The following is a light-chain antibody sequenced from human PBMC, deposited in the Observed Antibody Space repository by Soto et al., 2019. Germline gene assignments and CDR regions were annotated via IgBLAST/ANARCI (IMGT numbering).Light chain of an antibody. CDR3: QQYGSSLIT. CDR2: GAS. V-gene: IGKV3-20*01. CDR1: QSVSSSY. J-gene: IGKJ5*01. Sequence: ESVLTQSPGTLSLSPGERATLSCRASQSVSSSYLAWYQQKPGQAPRLLIYGASSRATGIPDRFSGSGSGTDFTLTISRLEPEGFAVYYCQQYGSSLITFGQGTRLEIK.